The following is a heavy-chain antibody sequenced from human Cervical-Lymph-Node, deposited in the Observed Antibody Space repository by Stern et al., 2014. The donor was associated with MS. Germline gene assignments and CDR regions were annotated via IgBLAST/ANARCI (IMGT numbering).Heavy chain of an antibody. CDR3: VLVDTVMDRAFDY. D-gene: IGHD5-18*01. Sequence: VQLEESGAGVVQPGRSLRLSCATSGFTFSTYGMNWVRQAPGKGLEWVAVISYDGSHKYYVDSVKGRFTISRDNSKNTLYLQMNSLRPEDTAVYYCVLVDTVMDRAFDYWGQGTLVTVSS. J-gene: IGHJ4*02. CDR1: GFTFSTYG. V-gene: IGHV3-30*03. CDR2: ISYDGSHK.